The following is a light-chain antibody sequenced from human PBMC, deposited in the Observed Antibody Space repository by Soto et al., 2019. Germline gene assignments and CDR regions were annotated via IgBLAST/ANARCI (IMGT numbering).Light chain of an antibody. Sequence: EIVLTQSPGTLSLSPGERATLSCRASQSVSSSNLVWYQQKPGQAPRLLIYAASRMAIGIPDRFSDSGSGTEFTLSITRLEPEDSALYDCQHYDNQPLAFGGGTKVEIK. J-gene: IGKJ4*01. V-gene: IGKV3-20*01. CDR2: AAS. CDR3: QHYDNQPLA. CDR1: QSVSSSN.